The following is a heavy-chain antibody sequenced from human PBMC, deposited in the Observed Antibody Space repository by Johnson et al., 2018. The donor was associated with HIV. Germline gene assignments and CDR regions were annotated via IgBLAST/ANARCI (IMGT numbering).Heavy chain of an antibody. D-gene: IGHD1-26*01. CDR2: INWNGGST. J-gene: IGHJ3*02. CDR1: RFTFDDYA. V-gene: IGHV3-20*04. CDR3: AKDRTSGSYSDDAVDI. Sequence: VESGGGVVQPGGSLRLSCATSRFTFDDYAMHWVRQAPGKGLEWVSGINWNGGSTGYADSVKGRFTISRDNAKNSLYLQMNSLRAEDTAVYYCAKDRTSGSYSDDAVDIWGQGTMVTVSS.